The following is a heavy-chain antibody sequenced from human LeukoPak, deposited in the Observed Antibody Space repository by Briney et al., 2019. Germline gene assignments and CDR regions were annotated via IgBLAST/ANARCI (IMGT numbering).Heavy chain of an antibody. D-gene: IGHD6-13*01. Sequence: SQTLSLTCTVSGGPISSGSYYWTWIRQPAGTALECIGRIHTSWSPKYNPSLKSRVTISLDTSKNQFSLKVTSVTAADTAVYYCARVEAGAAAFYFDYWGRGTLVTVSS. J-gene: IGHJ4*02. CDR2: IHTSWSP. CDR3: ARVEAGAAAFYFDY. CDR1: GGPISSGSYY. V-gene: IGHV4-61*02.